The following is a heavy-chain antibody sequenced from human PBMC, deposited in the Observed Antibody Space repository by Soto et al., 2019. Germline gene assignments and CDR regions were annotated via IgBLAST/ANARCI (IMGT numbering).Heavy chain of an antibody. CDR2: IYYSGST. V-gene: IGHV4-39*01. J-gene: IGHJ6*02. CDR3: ARDLYNYYGSGSYYPYYYYGMDV. CDR1: GGSISSSNYY. D-gene: IGHD3-10*01. Sequence: SETLSLTCTVSGGSISSSNYYWGWIRQPPGKGLEWIGSIYYSGSTYYNPSLKSRVTISVDTSKNQFSLKLSSVTAADTAVYYCARDLYNYYGSGSYYPYYYYGMDVWGQGTTVTVSS.